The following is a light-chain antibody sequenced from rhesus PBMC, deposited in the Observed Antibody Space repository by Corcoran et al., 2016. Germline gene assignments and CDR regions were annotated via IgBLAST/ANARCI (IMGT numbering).Light chain of an antibody. V-gene: IGKV1-25*01. CDR1: QGITND. CDR3: QHYYSTPYS. Sequence: DIQMTQSPSSLSASVGDRVTITCRASQGITNDLAWYQQKLGETPKLLIYEASSLQSGIPSRFSGRGSGTVFTLTISILQPEDFATYYCQHYYSTPYSFGQGTKVEIK. CDR2: EAS. J-gene: IGKJ2*01.